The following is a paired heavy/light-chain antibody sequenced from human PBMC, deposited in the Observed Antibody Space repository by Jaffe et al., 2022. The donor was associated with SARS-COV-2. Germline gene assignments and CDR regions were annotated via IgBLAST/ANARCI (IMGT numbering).Heavy chain of an antibody. CDR3: ARGPGILRAGFYFYMDV. J-gene: IGHJ6*03. D-gene: IGHD3-10*01. Sequence: QVQLQESGPGLVKPSETLSLTCAVSGGSISTYYWSWIRQPPGKGLEWIGYIYYTGRTNYNPSLRSRVTISVDTSKNQFSLKLSSVTAADTAVYYCARGPGILRAGFYFYMDVWGRGTTVTVSS. V-gene: IGHV4-59*01. CDR1: GGSISTYY. CDR2: IYYTGRT.
Light chain of an antibody. Sequence: DIQMTQSPSSLSASVGDRVTITCRASQDISNYLAWFQQKPGKAPKSLIYGVSSLQSGVPSKFSGSGSGTYFTLTISGLQPEDFATYFCQQYNTYPLTFGGGTRVEIE. J-gene: IGKJ4*01. CDR1: QDISNY. CDR2: GVS. CDR3: QQYNTYPLT. V-gene: IGKV1-16*02.